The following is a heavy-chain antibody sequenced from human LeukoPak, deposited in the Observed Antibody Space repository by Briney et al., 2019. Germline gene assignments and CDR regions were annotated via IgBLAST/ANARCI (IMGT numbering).Heavy chain of an antibody. V-gene: IGHV1-69*05. CDR1: GGTFSSYA. J-gene: IGHJ3*02. CDR3: ARATYYYDSSGRNMPSGNAFDI. CDR2: IIPIFGTA. Sequence: SVKVSCKASGGTFSSYAISWVRQAPGQGGEGMGGIIPIFGTANYEQKFQGRVTITTDESTSTAYMELSSLRSEDTAVYYCARATYYYDSSGRNMPSGNAFDIWGQGTMVTVSS. D-gene: IGHD3-22*01.